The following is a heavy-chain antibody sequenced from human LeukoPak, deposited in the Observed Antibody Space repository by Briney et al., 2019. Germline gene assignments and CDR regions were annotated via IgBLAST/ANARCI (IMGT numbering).Heavy chain of an antibody. CDR3: AKGRYDSSGPANTFDY. CDR1: GFTFSSYA. V-gene: IGHV3-23*01. CDR2: ISGSGGST. D-gene: IGHD3-22*01. J-gene: IGHJ4*02. Sequence: GGSLRLSXAASGFTFSSYAMSWVRQAPGKGLEWVSGISGSGGSTYYADSVKGQFTISRDNSKNTLYLQMNNLRAEDTALYYCAKGRYDSSGPANTFDYWGQGTLVTVSS.